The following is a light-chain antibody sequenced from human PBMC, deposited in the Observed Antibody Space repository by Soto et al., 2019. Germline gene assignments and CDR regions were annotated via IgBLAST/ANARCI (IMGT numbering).Light chain of an antibody. CDR2: GAS. Sequence: EIVMTQSPASLSVSPGERATLSCRASQSVSSNLAWYQQKPGQAPRLLIYGASTGATGVPARFSGSGSGTDFTLSISSLQSEDFAVYYCHQYNNWPRTFGQGTKVEI. CDR1: QSVSSN. J-gene: IGKJ1*01. V-gene: IGKV3-15*01. CDR3: HQYNNWPRT.